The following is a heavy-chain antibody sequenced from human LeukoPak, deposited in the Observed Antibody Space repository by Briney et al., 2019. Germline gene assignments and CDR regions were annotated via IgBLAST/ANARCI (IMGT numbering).Heavy chain of an antibody. V-gene: IGHV3-30-3*01. CDR2: ISYDGSSK. CDR3: ARLKLGAYFDL. Sequence: SGGSLRLSCAASGFTFSNYPMHWVRQPPGQGLEWVAVISYDGSSKYYADSVKGRFTISRDNSKNTLYLQMNSLRAEDTAVYYCARLKLGAYFDLWGRGTLVTVSS. J-gene: IGHJ2*01. CDR1: GFTFSNYP. D-gene: IGHD3-16*01.